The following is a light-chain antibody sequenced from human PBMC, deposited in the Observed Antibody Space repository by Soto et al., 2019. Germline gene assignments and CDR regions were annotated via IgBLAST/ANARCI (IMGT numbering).Light chain of an antibody. CDR2: DNN. Sequence: QSALAQPPSVSAAPRQKVTISCSGSSSNIRNNYVSWYQQLPGTAPKLLIYDNNKRPSGIPDRFSGSKSGTSATLGITGLQTGDEADYYCGTWDSSLSDYVFGTGTKVTVL. J-gene: IGLJ1*01. CDR3: GTWDSSLSDYV. CDR1: SSNIRNNY. V-gene: IGLV1-51*01.